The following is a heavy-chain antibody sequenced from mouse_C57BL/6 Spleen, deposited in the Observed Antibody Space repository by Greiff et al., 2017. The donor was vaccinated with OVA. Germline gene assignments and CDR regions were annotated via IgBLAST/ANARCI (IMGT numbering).Heavy chain of an antibody. J-gene: IGHJ2*01. CDR2: INPSNGGT. V-gene: IGHV1-53*01. CDR1: GYTFTSYW. D-gene: IGHD4-1*01. Sequence: VKLMESGTELVKPGASVKLSCKASGYTFTSYWMHWVKQRPGQGLEWIGNINPSNGGTNYNEKFKSKATLTVDKSSSAAYMQLSSLTSEDSAVYYCARRGGTGPSFDYWGQGTTLTVSS. CDR3: ARRGGTGPSFDY.